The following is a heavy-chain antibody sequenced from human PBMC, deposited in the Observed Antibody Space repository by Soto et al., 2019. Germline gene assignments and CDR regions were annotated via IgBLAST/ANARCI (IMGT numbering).Heavy chain of an antibody. V-gene: IGHV3-48*01. CDR1: GFTFSSYS. D-gene: IGHD3-10*01. J-gene: IGHJ4*02. Sequence: GGSLRLSCAASGFTFSSYSMNWVRQAPGKGLEWVSYISSSSSTIYYADSVKGRFTISRDNAKNSLYLQMNSLRAEDTAVYFCARRHGLDIDAYYWGQGILVTV. CDR3: ARRHGLDIDAYY. CDR2: ISSSSSTI.